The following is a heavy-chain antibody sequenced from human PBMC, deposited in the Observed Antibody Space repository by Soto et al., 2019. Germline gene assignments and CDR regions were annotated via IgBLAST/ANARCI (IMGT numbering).Heavy chain of an antibody. Sequence: QVQLVQSGAEVKTPGASVKVSCKASGYTFTGFYMHWVRQAPGQGLEWMGWINSDDGGTKYALKFQGRVNMTRDTSISSAYMELSSLRSDDTAVYYCARADDDYYGSGSLWGQGTLVTVSS. J-gene: IGHJ4*02. CDR3: ARADDDYYGSGSL. CDR2: INSDDGGT. CDR1: GYTFTGFY. V-gene: IGHV1-2*02. D-gene: IGHD3-10*01.